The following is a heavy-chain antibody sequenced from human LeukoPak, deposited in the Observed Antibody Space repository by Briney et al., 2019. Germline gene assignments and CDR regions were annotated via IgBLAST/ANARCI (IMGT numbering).Heavy chain of an antibody. CDR1: GFNFNSHS. CDR3: ASWGGSGWSQEVDY. Sequence: PGGSLRLSCAASGFNFNSHSMNWVRQAPGKGLEWVSYINNEGRRLEYADSVKGRFTISRDNAKNSLYLQMNSLRAEDTALYYCASWGGSGWSQEVDYWGQGTLVTVSS. V-gene: IGHV3-48*04. D-gene: IGHD6-19*01. CDR2: INNEGRRL. J-gene: IGHJ4*02.